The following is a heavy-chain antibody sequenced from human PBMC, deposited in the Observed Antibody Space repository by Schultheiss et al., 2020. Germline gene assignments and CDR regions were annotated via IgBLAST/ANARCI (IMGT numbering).Heavy chain of an antibody. D-gene: IGHD5-12*01. Sequence: SETLSLTCAVYGGSFSSYYWSWVRQPPGKGLEWIGSIYYSGSTYYNPSLKSRVTISVDTSKNQFSLKLSSVTAADTAVYYCARDGVVATSRAPYGMDVWGQGTTVTVSS. CDR3: ARDGVVATSRAPYGMDV. CDR1: GGSFSSYY. CDR2: IYYSGST. J-gene: IGHJ6*02. V-gene: IGHV4-34*01.